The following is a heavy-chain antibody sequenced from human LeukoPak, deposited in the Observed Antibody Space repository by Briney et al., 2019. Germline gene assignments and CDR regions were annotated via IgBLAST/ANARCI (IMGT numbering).Heavy chain of an antibody. CDR2: ISGSGGST. D-gene: IGHD2-15*01. CDR3: ARDLLRYCSGGSCDYYYGMDV. J-gene: IGHJ6*02. Sequence: GGSLRLSCAASGFTFSSYAMSWVRQAPGKGLEWVSAISGSGGSTYYADSVKGRFTISRDNSKNTLYLQMNSLRAEDTAVYYCARDLLRYCSGGSCDYYYGMDVWGQGTTVTVSS. V-gene: IGHV3-23*01. CDR1: GFTFSSYA.